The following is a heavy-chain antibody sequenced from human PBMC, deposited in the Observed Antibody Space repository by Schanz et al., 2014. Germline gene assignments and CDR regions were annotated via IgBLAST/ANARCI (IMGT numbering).Heavy chain of an antibody. CDR1: GFSFSSYS. CDR2: ISSSGSYI. J-gene: IGHJ6*02. CDR3: ARAGRGYAYPLNSYPMDV. D-gene: IGHD3-16*01. V-gene: IGHV3-21*01. Sequence: EADLVESGGGLIQRGESLRLSCSASGFSFSSYSMNWVRQAPGKGLEWVSSISSSGSYIHYADSVKGRFTISRDSPKNTLYLQMNSLRAEDTALYYCARAGRGYAYPLNSYPMDVWGQGTTVIVSS.